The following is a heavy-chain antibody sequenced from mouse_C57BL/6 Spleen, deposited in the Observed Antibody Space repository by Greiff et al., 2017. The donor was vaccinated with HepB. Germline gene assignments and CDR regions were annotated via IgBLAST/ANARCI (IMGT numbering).Heavy chain of an antibody. J-gene: IGHJ2*01. Sequence: VQLQQSGAELAKPGASVKLSCKASGYTFTSYWMHWVKQRPGQGLEWIGYINPSSGYTKYNQKFKDKATSTADKSSSTAYMQLSSLTYEDSAVYYCARYGDYDDGFDYWGQGTTLTVSS. CDR3: ARYGDYDDGFDY. D-gene: IGHD2-4*01. CDR1: GYTFTSYW. CDR2: INPSSGYT. V-gene: IGHV1-7*01.